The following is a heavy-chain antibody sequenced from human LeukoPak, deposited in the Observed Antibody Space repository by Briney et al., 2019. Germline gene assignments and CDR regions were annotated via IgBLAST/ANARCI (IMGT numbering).Heavy chain of an antibody. Sequence: GGSLRLSCAASGFTFDDYAMHWVRQAPGKGLEWVSGISWNSGSIGYADSVKGRFTISRDNAKNSLYLQMNSLRAEDTALYYCAKGHGDYVDEYFDYWGQGTLVTVSS. CDR1: GFTFDDYA. V-gene: IGHV3-9*01. CDR2: ISWNSGSI. J-gene: IGHJ4*02. D-gene: IGHD4-17*01. CDR3: AKGHGDYVDEYFDY.